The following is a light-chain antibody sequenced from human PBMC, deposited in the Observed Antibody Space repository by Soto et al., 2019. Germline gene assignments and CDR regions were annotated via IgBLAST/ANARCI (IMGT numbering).Light chain of an antibody. Sequence: QSVLTQPASVSGSPGQSITICCTGTSSDVGGYIYVSWFQHHPGKAPKLMIYELSNRPSGVSNRFSGSRSDNTASLTISGLQAEDEAIYYCSSYSTATQGVLFGGGTKVTVL. CDR2: ELS. CDR3: SSYSTATQGVL. V-gene: IGLV2-14*01. J-gene: IGLJ2*01. CDR1: SSDVGGYIY.